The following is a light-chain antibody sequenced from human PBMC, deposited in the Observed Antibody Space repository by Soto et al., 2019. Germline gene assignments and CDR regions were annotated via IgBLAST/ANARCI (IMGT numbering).Light chain of an antibody. CDR3: SSYTSSRTL. CDR2: DVS. V-gene: IGLV2-14*01. J-gene: IGLJ1*01. Sequence: QSALTQPASVSGSPGQSITLSCTGTSSDVGGYNYVSWYQQHPGKAPKLMIYDVSNRPSGVSNRFSGSKSGNTASLTISGLQAEDEADYYCSSYTSSRTLFGTGTKLTVL. CDR1: SSDVGGYNY.